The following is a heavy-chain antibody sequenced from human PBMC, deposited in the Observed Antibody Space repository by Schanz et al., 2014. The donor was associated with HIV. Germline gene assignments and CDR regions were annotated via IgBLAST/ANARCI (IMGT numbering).Heavy chain of an antibody. V-gene: IGHV3-33*08. D-gene: IGHD6-13*01. CDR2: IWDDGSDK. CDR1: GFTFNDYF. J-gene: IGHJ6*02. Sequence: QVQLVESGGGLVKPGGSLRLSCAASGFTFNDYFMSWIRQAPGKGLEWVAVIWDDGSDKYGDSVKGRFTISRDNSKNTLYLKMNSLRDDDTAVYYCAREIGGQQLAGNQYYYHYYGMDVWGQGTTVTVSS. CDR3: AREIGGQQLAGNQYYYHYYGMDV.